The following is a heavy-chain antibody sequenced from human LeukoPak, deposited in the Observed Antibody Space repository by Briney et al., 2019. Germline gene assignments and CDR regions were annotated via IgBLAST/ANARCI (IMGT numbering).Heavy chain of an antibody. D-gene: IGHD3-22*01. CDR3: ARDNRRYDSSGYYYGDRAFAI. Sequence: GRSLRLSCAASGFTFSSYDMHWVREATGKRLECASAIGTAGDTYYPGSVKGRFTISRENAKNSLYLQMNSLRAGDTAVYYCARDNRRYDSSGYYYGDRAFAIWGQGTMVTVSS. CDR2: IGTAGDT. CDR1: GFTFSSYD. J-gene: IGHJ3*02. V-gene: IGHV3-13*01.